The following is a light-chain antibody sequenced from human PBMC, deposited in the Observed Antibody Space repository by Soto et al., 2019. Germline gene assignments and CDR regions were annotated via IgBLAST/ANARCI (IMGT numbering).Light chain of an antibody. J-gene: IGLJ3*02. V-gene: IGLV2-11*01. CDR2: DAS. CDR1: TGDVGAYHF. CDR3: CSYAGSFTWV. Sequence: QSALTQPRSVSGSPGQSVTISCTGTTGDVGAYHFVSWYQLHPGKAPKLMIYDASKRPSGVPDRFSASKSGNTASLTISGLQAEDEADYYFCSYAGSFTWVFGGGTKVTVL.